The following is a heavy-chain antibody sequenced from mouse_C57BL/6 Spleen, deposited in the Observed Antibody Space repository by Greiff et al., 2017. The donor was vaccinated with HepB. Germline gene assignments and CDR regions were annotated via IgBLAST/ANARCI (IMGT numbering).Heavy chain of an antibody. V-gene: IGHV1-82*01. J-gene: IGHJ2*01. CDR1: GYAFSSSW. CDR2: IYPGDGDT. Sequence: QVQLQQSGPELVKPGASVKISCKASGYAFSSSWMNWVKQRPGKGLEWIGRIYPGDGDTNYNGKFKGKATLTADKSSSTAYMQLSSLTSEDSAVYFCARSRVFDYWGQGTTRTVSS. CDR3: ARSRVFDY.